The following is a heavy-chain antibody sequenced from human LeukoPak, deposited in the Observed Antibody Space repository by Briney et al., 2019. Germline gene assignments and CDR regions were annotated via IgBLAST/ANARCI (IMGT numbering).Heavy chain of an antibody. D-gene: IGHD2-15*01. CDR2: ITGSGGGT. Sequence: PGESLRLSCAASGITFSSYAMSWVRQAPGKGLEWVSAITGSGGGTYYAGSVKGRFTISRDNSKNTLSLQMSSLRAEDTAVYYCAKDNGGNGGSWYSPVDFWGQGTLVTVSS. CDR1: GITFSSYA. V-gene: IGHV3-23*01. J-gene: IGHJ4*02. CDR3: AKDNGGNGGSWYSPVDF.